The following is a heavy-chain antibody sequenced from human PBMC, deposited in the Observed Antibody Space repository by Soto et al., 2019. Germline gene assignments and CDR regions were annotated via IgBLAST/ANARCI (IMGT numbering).Heavy chain of an antibody. CDR1: GFTFSNYG. D-gene: IGHD6-6*01. J-gene: IGHJ6*02. CDR3: ATYSSSTNYYYGMDV. Sequence: GESLKISCEASGFTFSNYGMHWVRQAPGKGLEWLAVISSDGSYKNYTDSVKGRFTLSRDNSQNTLYLQMNSLRAEARAVYYCATYSSSTNYYYGMDVWGQGTTVTVSS. CDR2: ISSDGSYK. V-gene: IGHV3-30*03.